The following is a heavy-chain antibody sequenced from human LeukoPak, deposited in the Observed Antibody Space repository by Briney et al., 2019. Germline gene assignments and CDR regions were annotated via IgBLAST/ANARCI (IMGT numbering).Heavy chain of an antibody. V-gene: IGHV3-23*01. J-gene: IGHJ6*02. CDR1: GFTFSSYA. CDR3: AKAPEGRYYYYYGMDV. CDR2: ISGSGGST. Sequence: GGSLRLSCAASGFTFSSYAMSWVRQAPGKGLEWVSAISGSGGSTYYADSVKGRFTISRDNSKNTLYLQMNSLRAEDTAVYYCAKAPEGRYYYYYGMDVWGQGTTVTVSS.